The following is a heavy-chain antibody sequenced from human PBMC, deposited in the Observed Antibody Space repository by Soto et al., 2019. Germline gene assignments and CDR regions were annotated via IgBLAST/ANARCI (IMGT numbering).Heavy chain of an antibody. CDR1: GFTFSSYA. D-gene: IGHD3-22*01. CDR3: AKAHVIVVGYDAFDI. Sequence: EVQLLESGGGLVQPGGSLRLSCAASGFTFSSYAMSWVRQAPGKGLEWVSAISGSGGSTYYADSVKGRFTISRDNSKNTRNLQMNSLRAEDTAVYYCAKAHVIVVGYDAFDIWGQGTMVTVSS. J-gene: IGHJ3*02. CDR2: ISGSGGST. V-gene: IGHV3-23*01.